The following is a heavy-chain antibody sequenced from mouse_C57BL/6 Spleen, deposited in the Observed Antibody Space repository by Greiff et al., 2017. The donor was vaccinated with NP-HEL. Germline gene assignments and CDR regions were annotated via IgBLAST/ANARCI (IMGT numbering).Heavy chain of an antibody. J-gene: IGHJ2*01. Sequence: EVQRVESEGGLVQPGSSMKLSCTASGFTFSDYYMAWVRQVPEKGLEWVANINYDGSSTYYLDSLKSRFIISRDNAKNILYLQMSSLKSEDTATYYCAREKDYYYGFDYWGQGTTLTVSS. CDR2: INYDGSST. CDR3: AREKDYYYGFDY. CDR1: GFTFSDYY. D-gene: IGHD1-1*01. V-gene: IGHV5-16*01.